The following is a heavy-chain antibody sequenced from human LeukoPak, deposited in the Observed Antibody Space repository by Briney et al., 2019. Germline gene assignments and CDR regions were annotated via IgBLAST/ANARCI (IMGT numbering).Heavy chain of an antibody. CDR3: ARDPTMVRGTMDV. CDR1: GFTFTNYC. CDR2: ISYDGSNT. J-gene: IGHJ6*03. Sequence: PGRSLRLSCAASGFTFTNYCIHWVRHAPGKGPEWVAVISYDGSNTYYADSVKGRFTISRDNSKNTVYLQMNSLRPEDTAVYYCARDPTMVRGTMDVWAKGPRSPSP. D-gene: IGHD3-10*01. V-gene: IGHV3-30*04.